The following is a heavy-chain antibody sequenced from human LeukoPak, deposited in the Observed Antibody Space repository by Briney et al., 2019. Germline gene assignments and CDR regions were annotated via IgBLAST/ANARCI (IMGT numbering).Heavy chain of an antibody. CDR2: ISGSGDTT. CDR3: ARADDSSSDNWFDP. Sequence: GGSLRLSCAASGFTFSSFAMNWVRQAPGKGLEWVSIISGSGDTTHYTDSVKGRFTVSRDNSKNTLYLQMNSLRAEDTAVYYCARADDSSSDNWFDPWGQGTLVTVSS. CDR1: GFTFSSFA. D-gene: IGHD6-6*01. V-gene: IGHV3-23*01. J-gene: IGHJ5*02.